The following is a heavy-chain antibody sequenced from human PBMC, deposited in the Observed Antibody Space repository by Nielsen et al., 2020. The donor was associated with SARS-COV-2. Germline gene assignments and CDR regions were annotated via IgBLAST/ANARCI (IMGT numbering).Heavy chain of an antibody. CDR3: ATTFAIFGVVTRMDV. CDR1: GYTFTSYG. J-gene: IGHJ6*02. Sequence: ASVKVSCKASGYTFTSYGISWVRQAPGQGLEWMGWISAYNGNTNYVQKLQGRVTMTTDTSTSTAYMELSSLRSEDTAVYYCATTFAIFGVVTRMDVWGQGTTVTVSS. D-gene: IGHD3-3*01. CDR2: ISAYNGNT. V-gene: IGHV1-18*01.